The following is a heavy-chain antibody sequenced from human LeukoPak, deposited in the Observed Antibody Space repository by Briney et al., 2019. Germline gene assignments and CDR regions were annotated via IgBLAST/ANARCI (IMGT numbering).Heavy chain of an antibody. V-gene: IGHV3-48*01. CDR1: GFTFSSYS. Sequence: PGGSLRLSCAASGFTFSSYSMNWVRQAPGKGLEWVSYISSSSSTIYYADSVKGRFTISRDNAKNSLYLQMNSPRAEDTAVYYCARRTPPTVTPYYYYYYGMDVWGQGTTVTVSS. D-gene: IGHD4-17*01. CDR3: ARRTPPTVTPYYYYYYGMDV. J-gene: IGHJ6*02. CDR2: ISSSSSTI.